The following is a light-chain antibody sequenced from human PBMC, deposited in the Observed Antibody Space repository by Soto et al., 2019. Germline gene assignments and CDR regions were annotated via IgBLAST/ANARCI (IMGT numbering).Light chain of an antibody. CDR2: GVS. J-gene: IGKJ1*01. CDR1: QSVSSSY. V-gene: IGKV3-20*01. Sequence: EIVLTQSPCTLSLSPGKRATLYCRSSQSVSSSYLAWYQQKPGQAPRXIIHGVSSRATGIPDRFSGSGSGTDFTLTISRLEPEDFAVYYCHQYGNSPWTFGQGTKV. CDR3: HQYGNSPWT.